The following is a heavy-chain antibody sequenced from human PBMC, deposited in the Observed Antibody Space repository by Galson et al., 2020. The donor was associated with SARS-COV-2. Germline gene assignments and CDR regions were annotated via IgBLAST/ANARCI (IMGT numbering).Heavy chain of an antibody. CDR3: TTYHQYSSGWIDY. CDR2: IKSKVDGGAT. D-gene: IGHD6-19*01. Sequence: GESLKISCAASGFTFRNAWMSWVRQAPGKGLQWVGRIKSKVDGGATDYTAPVEGRFTISRDDSKNTMYLQMNSLKSEDTAVYYCTTYHQYSSGWIDYWGQGILVTVSS. V-gene: IGHV3-15*05. CDR1: GFTFRNAW. J-gene: IGHJ4*02.